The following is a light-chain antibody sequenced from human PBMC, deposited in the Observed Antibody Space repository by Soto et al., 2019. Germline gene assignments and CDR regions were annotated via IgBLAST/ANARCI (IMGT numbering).Light chain of an antibody. CDR2: AAS. CDR1: QSISSY. Sequence: IQMTQSPSSLSASVGDRVTITCRASQSISSYLNWYQQKPGKAPKLLIYAASSLQSGVPSRFSGSGSGTDFTLTIGRLEPEDSAVYYCQQRGNWPPTWTFGQGTKVDIK. J-gene: IGKJ1*01. CDR3: QQRGNWPPTWT. V-gene: IGKV1-39*01.